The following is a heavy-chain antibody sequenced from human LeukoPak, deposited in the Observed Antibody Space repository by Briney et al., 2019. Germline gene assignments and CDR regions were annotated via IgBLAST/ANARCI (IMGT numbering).Heavy chain of an antibody. CDR3: ARVFVEDYGSGSYYYFDY. Sequence: ASVKVSCKASGYTFTSYDINWVRQATGQGLEWMGWMNPNSGNTGYAQKFQGRVTMTTDTSTSTAYMELRSLRSDDTAVYYCARVFVEDYGSGSYYYFDYWGQGTLVTVSS. D-gene: IGHD3-10*01. V-gene: IGHV1-8*01. CDR1: GYTFTSYD. J-gene: IGHJ4*02. CDR2: MNPNSGNT.